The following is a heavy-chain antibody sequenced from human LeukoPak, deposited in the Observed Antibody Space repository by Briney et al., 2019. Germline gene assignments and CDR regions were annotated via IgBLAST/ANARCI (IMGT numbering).Heavy chain of an antibody. CDR3: ASVRIVGATRYFDY. D-gene: IGHD1-26*01. CDR2: INHSGST. V-gene: IGHV4-34*01. J-gene: IGHJ4*02. Sequence: SETLSLTCAVYGGSFSGYYWSWIRLPPGKGLEWIGEINHSGSTNYNPSLKSRVTISVDTSKNQFSLKLSSVTAADTAVYYCASVRIVGATRYFDYWGQGTLVTVSS. CDR1: GGSFSGYY.